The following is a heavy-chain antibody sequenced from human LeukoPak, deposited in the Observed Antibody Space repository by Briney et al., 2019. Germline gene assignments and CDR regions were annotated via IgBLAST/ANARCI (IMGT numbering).Heavy chain of an antibody. CDR3: ARARVIPASFDD. CDR1: GGSITFGSCY. D-gene: IGHD3-16*02. Sequence: SQTLSLTCTVSGGSITFGSCYWTWIRQPAWNGLEWIGRIYTSGRTFYNPSLKSRVTISMDTSMNQFSLRLNSVTAADTAVYYCARARVIPASFDDWGQGTLVTVSS. V-gene: IGHV4-61*02. J-gene: IGHJ4*02. CDR2: IYTSGRT.